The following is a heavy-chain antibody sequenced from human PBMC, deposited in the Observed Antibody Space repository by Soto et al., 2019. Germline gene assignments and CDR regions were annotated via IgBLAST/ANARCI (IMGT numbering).Heavy chain of an antibody. V-gene: IGHV1-46*01. Sequence: QVHLMQSGAEGKKPGASVSVSCKASGYTFTNYYVHWVRQAPGQGLEWMRFINPIGGSTTYAQKCQGRSTVNTDTSTRTVSMQLSSLSSEDTGVFYCTRYAPYDYWGQGTLVTVSS. CDR2: INPIGGST. CDR3: TRYAPYDY. CDR1: GYTFTNYY. J-gene: IGHJ4*02.